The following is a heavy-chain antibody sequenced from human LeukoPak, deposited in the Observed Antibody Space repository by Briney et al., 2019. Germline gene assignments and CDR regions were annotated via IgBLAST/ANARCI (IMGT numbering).Heavy chain of an antibody. Sequence: ASVKVSCKVSGYTLTELSMHWVRQAPGKGLEWMGGFDPEDGETIYAQKFQGRVTMTEDTSTDTAYMELSSLRSEDTAVYYCATHPPYCSSTSCYRFYYYYSMDVWGQGATVTVSS. CDR3: ATHPPYCSSTSCYRFYYYYSMDV. J-gene: IGHJ6*02. D-gene: IGHD2-2*02. V-gene: IGHV1-24*01. CDR2: FDPEDGET. CDR1: GYTLTELS.